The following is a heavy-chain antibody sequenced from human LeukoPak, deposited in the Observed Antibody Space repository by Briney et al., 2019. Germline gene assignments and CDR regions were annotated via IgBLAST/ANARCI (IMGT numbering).Heavy chain of an antibody. D-gene: IGHD2-21*02. CDR3: ARVAYCGGDCYSLDYYYMDV. CDR2: INGDGTSA. Sequence: TGGSLRLSCAASGFTFSSYSMNWVRQTPGKGLLGVSRINGDGTSATYAVSVKGRFTTSRDNAKITLYLQMNSLRAEDTAVYYCARVAYCGGDCYSLDYYYMDVWGKGTTVTVSS. CDR1: GFTFSSYS. J-gene: IGHJ6*03. V-gene: IGHV3-74*01.